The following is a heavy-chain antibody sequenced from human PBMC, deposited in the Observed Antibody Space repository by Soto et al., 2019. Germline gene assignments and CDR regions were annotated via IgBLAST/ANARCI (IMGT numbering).Heavy chain of an antibody. Sequence: GGSLRLSCAASGFTFSSYAMHWVRQAPGKGLEWVAVISYDGSNKYYADSVKGRFTISRDNSKNTLYLQMNSLRAEDTALYYCARDHVGSSSWFDEYYFDDWGQGTLVTVSS. CDR1: GFTFSSYA. CDR3: ARDHVGSSSWFDEYYFDD. D-gene: IGHD6-13*01. CDR2: ISYDGSNK. J-gene: IGHJ4*02. V-gene: IGHV3-30-3*01.